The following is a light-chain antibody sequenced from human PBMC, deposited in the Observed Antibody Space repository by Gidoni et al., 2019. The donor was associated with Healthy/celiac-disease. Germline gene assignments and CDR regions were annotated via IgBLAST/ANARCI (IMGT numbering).Light chain of an antibody. CDR2: AAS. J-gene: IGKJ5*01. CDR3: QQSYSTLRIT. V-gene: IGKV1-39*01. Sequence: DIQMTQSPSSLSASVGDRVTITCRASQSIISYLNWYQQKPGKAPKLLIYAASSLQSGVPSRFSDSGSGTDFTLTISSLQPEDFATYYCQQSYSTLRITFGQGTRLEIK. CDR1: QSIISY.